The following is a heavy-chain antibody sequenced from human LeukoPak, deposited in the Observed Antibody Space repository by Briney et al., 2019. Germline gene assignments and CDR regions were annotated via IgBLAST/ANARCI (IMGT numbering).Heavy chain of an antibody. D-gene: IGHD3-22*01. Sequence: GGSLRLSCAASGFTFSSYGMHWVRQAPGKGLEWVAFIRYDGSNKYYADSVKGRFTISRDNSKNTLYLQMNSLRAEDTAVYYSAKDGAMVITTAGSFDYWGQGTLVTVSS. CDR2: IRYDGSNK. V-gene: IGHV3-30*02. CDR3: AKDGAMVITTAGSFDY. CDR1: GFTFSSYG. J-gene: IGHJ4*02.